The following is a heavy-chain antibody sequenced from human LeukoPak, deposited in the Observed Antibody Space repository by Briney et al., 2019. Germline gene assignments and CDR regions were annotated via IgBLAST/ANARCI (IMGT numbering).Heavy chain of an antibody. D-gene: IGHD6-13*01. Sequence: SETLSLTCTVSGGSISSYYWSWIRQPPGKGLEWIGYIYYSGSTYYNPSLKSRVTISVDTSKNQFSLKLSSVTAADTAVYYCAREIAAAGVLFDYWGQGTLVTVSS. CDR2: IYYSGST. CDR3: AREIAAAGVLFDY. CDR1: GGSISSYY. V-gene: IGHV4-59*12. J-gene: IGHJ4*02.